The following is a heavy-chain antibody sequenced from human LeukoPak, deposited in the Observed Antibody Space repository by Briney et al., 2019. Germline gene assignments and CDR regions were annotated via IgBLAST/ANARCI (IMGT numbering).Heavy chain of an antibody. CDR1: GFTFSSFE. CDR3: ARAGRAAGGFGY. J-gene: IGHJ4*02. Sequence: GGSLRLSCVASGFTFSSFEMNWVRQAPGKGLEWVSYISSSGSTIYYPDSVKGRFTISRDNAKNSLYLQMNSLRAEDTAVYYCARAGRAAGGFGYWGQGTLVTVSS. D-gene: IGHD6-13*01. V-gene: IGHV3-48*03. CDR2: ISSSGSTI.